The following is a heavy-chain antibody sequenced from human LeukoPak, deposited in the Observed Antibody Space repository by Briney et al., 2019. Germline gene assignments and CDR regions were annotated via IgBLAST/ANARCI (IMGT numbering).Heavy chain of an antibody. J-gene: IGHJ4*02. D-gene: IGHD3-9*01. CDR1: GLTFGDNA. V-gene: IGHV3-23*01. CDR3: AKSDILMYYFDY. Sequence: PGRSLRLSCTTSGLTFGDNAMSWVRQAPGKGLEWVSAISGSGGSTYYADSVKGRFTISRDNSKNTLYLQMNSLRAEDTAVYYCAKSDILMYYFDYWGQGTLVTVSS. CDR2: ISGSGGST.